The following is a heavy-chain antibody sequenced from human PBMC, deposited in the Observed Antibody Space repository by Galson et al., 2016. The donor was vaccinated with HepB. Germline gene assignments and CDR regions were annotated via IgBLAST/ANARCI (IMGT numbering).Heavy chain of an antibody. V-gene: IGHV1-58*01. CDR1: GFTFTSSA. CDR2: IVVGSGNT. Sequence: SVKVSCKASGFTFTSSAVQWVRQARGQRLEWMGWIVVGSGNTNYAQKFQERVTITRDMSTSTAYMELSSLRSEDTAVYYCAAGGITMVRGAAFYYGMDVWGQGTTVTVSS. D-gene: IGHD3-10*01. J-gene: IGHJ6*02. CDR3: AAGGITMVRGAAFYYGMDV.